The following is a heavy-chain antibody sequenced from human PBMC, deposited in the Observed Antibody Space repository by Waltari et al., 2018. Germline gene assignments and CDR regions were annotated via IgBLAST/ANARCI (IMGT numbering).Heavy chain of an antibody. Sequence: QVQLQESGPGLVKSSETLSLTCAVSGDSISSASYWGWVRQPPGKGLEWIGSIYHTGTYYNPSLSSRVTISEDTSKKQFSLKLSSVTAADTAVYYCARETSLFRGYDYNHYYLDVWGKGTTVTVSS. CDR2: IYHTGT. CDR1: GDSISSASY. CDR3: ARETSLFRGYDYNHYYLDV. D-gene: IGHD5-12*01. V-gene: IGHV4-38-2*02. J-gene: IGHJ6*03.